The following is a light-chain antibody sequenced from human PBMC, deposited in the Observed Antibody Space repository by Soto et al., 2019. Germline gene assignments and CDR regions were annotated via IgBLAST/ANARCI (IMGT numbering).Light chain of an antibody. V-gene: IGKV1-5*03. Sequence: AALFTTVGDRVTITCRASQSISSWLAWYQQKPGKAPKLLIYKASSLESGVPSRFSGSGSGTEFTLTISSLQPDDFATYYCQQYNSYQRTFGQGTKVDIK. J-gene: IGKJ1*01. CDR3: QQYNSYQRT. CDR2: KAS. CDR1: QSISSW.